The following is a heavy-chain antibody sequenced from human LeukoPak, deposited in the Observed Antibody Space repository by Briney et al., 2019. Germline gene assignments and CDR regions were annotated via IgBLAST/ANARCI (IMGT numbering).Heavy chain of an antibody. J-gene: IGHJ3*02. D-gene: IGHD3-3*01. V-gene: IGHV3-74*01. CDR3: ARVEGYYDFWSGYYTEDAFDI. CDR2: INADGTRT. CDR1: EFTFNKYW. Sequence: TGGSLRLSCAASEFTFNKYWMHWVRQAPGKGLVWVSRINADGTRTDYVDSVKGRFTISRDNAKNTVNLQMNSLTEEDTAVYYCARVEGYYDFWSGYYTEDAFDIWGQGTIVTVSS.